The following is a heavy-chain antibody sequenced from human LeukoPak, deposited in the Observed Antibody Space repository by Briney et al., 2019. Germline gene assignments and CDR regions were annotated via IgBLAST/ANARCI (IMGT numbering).Heavy chain of an antibody. CDR1: GFTFSRLA. D-gene: IGHD2-2*02. V-gene: IGHV3-23*01. CDR2: ISGSGGST. Sequence: PGGSLRLSCAASGFTFSRLAMSWVRQAPGKGLEWVSAISGSGGSTYYADSVKGRFTISRHNGKDSLYLQMNSLRAEDTAVYYCVRDDALGYCSSTNCYTENWFDPWGQGTLVTVSS. J-gene: IGHJ5*02. CDR3: VRDDALGYCSSTNCYTENWFDP.